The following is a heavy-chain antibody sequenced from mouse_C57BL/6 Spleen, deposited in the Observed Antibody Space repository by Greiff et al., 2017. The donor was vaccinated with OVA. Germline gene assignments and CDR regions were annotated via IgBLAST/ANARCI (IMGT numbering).Heavy chain of an antibody. CDR3: ARNYGSSYGAMDY. CDR1: GYAFSSSW. D-gene: IGHD1-1*01. Sequence: QVQLQQSGPELVKPGASVKISCKASGYAFSSSWMNWVKQRPGKGLEWIGRIYPGDGDTNYNGKFKGKATLTGDKSSSTAYMQLSSLTSEDSAVYFCARNYGSSYGAMDYWGQGTSVTVSS. CDR2: IYPGDGDT. J-gene: IGHJ4*01. V-gene: IGHV1-82*01.